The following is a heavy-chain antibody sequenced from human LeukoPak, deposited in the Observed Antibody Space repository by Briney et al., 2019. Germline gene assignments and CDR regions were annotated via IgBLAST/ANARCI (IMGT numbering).Heavy chain of an antibody. CDR2: INPNSGGT. J-gene: IGHJ4*02. CDR3: ARGKRITIFGVVTGHSYFDY. D-gene: IGHD3-3*01. CDR1: GYTFTSYG. Sequence: ASVKVSCKASGYTFTSYGISWVRQAPGQGLEWMGWINPNSGGTNYAQKFQGRVTMTRDTSISTAYMELSRLRSDDTAVYYCARGKRITIFGVVTGHSYFDYWGQGTLVTVSS. V-gene: IGHV1-2*02.